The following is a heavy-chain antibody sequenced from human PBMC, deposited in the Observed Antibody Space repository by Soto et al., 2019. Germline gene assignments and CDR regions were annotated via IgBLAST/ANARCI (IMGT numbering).Heavy chain of an antibody. V-gene: IGHV3-21*01. J-gene: IGHJ4*02. CDR2: ISRSSSYI. CDR1: GFTFSSYS. D-gene: IGHD5-18*01. CDR3: ARDRDDSYGDY. Sequence: EVQLVESGGGLVKPGGSLRLSCAASGFTFSSYSMNWVRQAPGKGLAWVSSISRSSSYIYYADSVKGRFTISRDHDKNSLYLQMNSLRAEDTAVYYCARDRDDSYGDYWGQGPLVTVSS.